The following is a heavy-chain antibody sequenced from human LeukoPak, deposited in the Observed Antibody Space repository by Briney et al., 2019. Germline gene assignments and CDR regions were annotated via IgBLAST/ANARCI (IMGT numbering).Heavy chain of an antibody. V-gene: IGHV4-34*01. CDR3: ARGLRRIAAAGAKRGEFDY. Sequence: SETLSLTCAVYGGSFSGYYWSWIRQPPGKGLEGIGEINHSGSTNYNPSLKSRVTISVDTSKNQFSLKLSSVTAADTAVYYCARGLRRIAAAGAKRGEFDYWGQGTLVTVSS. J-gene: IGHJ4*02. CDR1: GGSFSGYY. D-gene: IGHD6-13*01. CDR2: INHSGST.